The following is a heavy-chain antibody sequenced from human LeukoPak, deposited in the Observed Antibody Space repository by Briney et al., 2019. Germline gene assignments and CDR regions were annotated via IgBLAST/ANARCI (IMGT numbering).Heavy chain of an antibody. J-gene: IGHJ5*02. CDR2: IYHIGST. CDR3: ASGGPYSSFLGGGWFDP. CDR1: NYSITTGYY. V-gene: IGHV4-38-2*02. Sequence: SETLSLTCTVSNYSITTGYYWGWIRQPPGKGLEWIGHIYHIGSTYYNPSLKSRATISVDTSKNQFSLKLSSVTAADTAVYYCASGGPYSSFLGGGWFDPWGQGTLVTVSS. D-gene: IGHD6-19*01.